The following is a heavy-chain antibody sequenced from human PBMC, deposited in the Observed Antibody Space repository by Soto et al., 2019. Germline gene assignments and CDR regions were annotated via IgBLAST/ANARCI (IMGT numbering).Heavy chain of an antibody. CDR2: IIPIFGTA. D-gene: IGHD3-22*01. V-gene: IGHV1-69*13. J-gene: IGHJ4*02. CDR1: GGTFSSYA. CDR3: ASVMYYYDSSGYYQH. Sequence: SVKVSCKASGGTFSSYAISWVRQAPGQGLEWMGGIIPIFGTANYAQKFQGRVTITADESTSTAYMELSSLRSEDTAVYYCASVMYYYDSSGYYQHWGQGTLVTVSS.